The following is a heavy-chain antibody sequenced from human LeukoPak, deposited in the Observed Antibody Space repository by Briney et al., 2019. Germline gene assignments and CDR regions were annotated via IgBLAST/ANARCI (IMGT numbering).Heavy chain of an antibody. CDR1: GYTFTNYA. V-gene: IGHV1-18*01. Sequence: ASVKISCKASGYTFTNYAISWVRQAPGQGLEWMGWISGNNGNTNSTQDLQGRVIMTTDTSTSTAYMELRSLRSDDTAVYYCARDRNIWGSLASRPADYWGQGTLVTVSS. CDR3: ARDRNIWGSLASRPADY. CDR2: ISGNNGNT. D-gene: IGHD3-16*01. J-gene: IGHJ4*02.